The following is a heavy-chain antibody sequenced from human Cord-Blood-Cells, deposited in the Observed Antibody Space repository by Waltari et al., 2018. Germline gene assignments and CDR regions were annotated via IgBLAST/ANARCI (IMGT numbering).Heavy chain of an antibody. CDR2: ISYDGSNK. CDR3: AKGKYYFDY. CDR1: GFTFSSYG. J-gene: IGHJ4*02. V-gene: IGHV3-30*18. Sequence: QVQLVESGGGVVQPGMSLRLSCAAAGFTFSSYGMHWVRQAPGKGLEWVAVISYDGSNKYYADSVKGRFTISRDNSKNTLYLQMNSLRAEDTAVYYCAKGKYYFDYWGQGTLVTVSS.